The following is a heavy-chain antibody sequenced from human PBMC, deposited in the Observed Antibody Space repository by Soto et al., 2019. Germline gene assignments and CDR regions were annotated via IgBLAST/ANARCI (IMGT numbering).Heavy chain of an antibody. V-gene: IGHV3-30*18. CDR2: ILYDGSKE. J-gene: IGHJ4*02. CDR3: AKGLALMADH. D-gene: IGHD2-21*01. CDR1: GFSFNTYV. Sequence: LRLSCTDSGFSFNTYVMDWVRQAPGKGLEWVARILYDGSKEYYADPVKGRFTISRDNSKNTLYLQMDRLRVEDTAVYFCAKGLALMADHWGQGTPVTVSS.